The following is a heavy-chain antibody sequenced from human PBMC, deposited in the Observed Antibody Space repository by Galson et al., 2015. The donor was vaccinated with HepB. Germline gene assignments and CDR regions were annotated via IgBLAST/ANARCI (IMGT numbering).Heavy chain of an antibody. CDR2: INPNSGGT. V-gene: IGHV1-2*04. D-gene: IGHD5-12*01. Sequence: SVKVSCKASGYTFTGYYMHWVRQAPGQGLEWMGWINPNSGGTNYAQKFQGWVTMTRDTSISTAYMELSRLRSDDTAVYYCARERRGYSGSDNWFDPWGQGTLVTVSS. CDR1: GYTFTGYY. CDR3: ARERRGYSGSDNWFDP. J-gene: IGHJ5*02.